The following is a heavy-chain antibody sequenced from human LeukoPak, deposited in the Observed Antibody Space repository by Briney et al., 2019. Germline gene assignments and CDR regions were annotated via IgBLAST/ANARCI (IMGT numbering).Heavy chain of an antibody. D-gene: IGHD5-24*01. CDR3: ARSPGDGYRDGVDDF. J-gene: IGHJ3*01. Sequence: GESLKISCKGSGYSFTNYWIGWVRQMPGKGLEWMGIISGGNSDTTYSPSFQGQVTISADKSITTAYLQWSSLKASDTAMYYCARSPGDGYRDGVDDFRGQGTMVTVSS. V-gene: IGHV5-51*01. CDR1: GYSFTNYW. CDR2: ISGGNSDT.